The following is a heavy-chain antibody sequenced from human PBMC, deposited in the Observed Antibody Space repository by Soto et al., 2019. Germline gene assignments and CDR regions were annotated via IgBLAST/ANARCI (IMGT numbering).Heavy chain of an antibody. CDR3: ARQRAPIAAAVNFDY. D-gene: IGHD6-13*01. J-gene: IGHJ4*02. V-gene: IGHV4-39*01. Sequence: SETLSLTCTVSGGSISSSSYYWGWIRQPPGKGLEWIGSIYYSGSTYYNPSLKSRVTISVDTSKNQFSLKLSSVTAADTAVYYCARQRAPIAAAVNFDYWGQGTLVTVSS. CDR1: GGSISSSSYY. CDR2: IYYSGST.